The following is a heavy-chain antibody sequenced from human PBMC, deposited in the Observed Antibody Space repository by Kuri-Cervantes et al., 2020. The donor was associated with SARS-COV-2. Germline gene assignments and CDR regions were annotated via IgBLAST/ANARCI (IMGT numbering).Heavy chain of an antibody. V-gene: IGHV3-11*06. CDR2: ISSSSSYT. CDR1: GFTFSDYY. D-gene: IGHD2-21*01. Sequence: GESLKISCAASGFTFSDYYMSWIRQAPGKGLEWVSYISSSSSYTNYADSVKGRFTISRDNAKNTLYLQMNSLRAEDTAVYYCAKDLCGGDCPPLDYWGQGTLVTVSS. J-gene: IGHJ4*02. CDR3: AKDLCGGDCPPLDY.